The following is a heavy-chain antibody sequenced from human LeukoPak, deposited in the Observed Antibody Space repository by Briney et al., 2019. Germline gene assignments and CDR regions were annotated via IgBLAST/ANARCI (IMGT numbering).Heavy chain of an antibody. Sequence: GGSLRLSCAASGFTSSSYSMNWVRQAPGKGLEWVSSTSSSSSYIYYADSVKGRFTISRDNAKNSLYLQMNSLRAEDTAVYYCARHEYSNYLGVGVGMDVWGQGTTVTVSS. CDR1: GFTSSSYS. V-gene: IGHV3-21*01. D-gene: IGHD4-11*01. CDR2: TSSSSSYI. CDR3: ARHEYSNYLGVGVGMDV. J-gene: IGHJ6*02.